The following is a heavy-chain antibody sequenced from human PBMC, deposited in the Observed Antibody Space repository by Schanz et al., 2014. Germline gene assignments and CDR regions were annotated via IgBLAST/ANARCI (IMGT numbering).Heavy chain of an antibody. V-gene: IGHV3-23*04. CDR2: ISGSGVTT. CDR3: AKEGTVVSGSPRDY. Sequence: QLVESGGGLVQPGGSLRLSCEASGFTFSSFSMNWVRQAPGKGLEWVSVISGSGVTTYYADSVTGRFTIFRDNSKDTLYLQMNSLRDEDTAVYYCAKEGTVVSGSPRDYWGRGTLVTVSS. J-gene: IGHJ4*02. CDR1: GFTFSSFS. D-gene: IGHD3-10*01.